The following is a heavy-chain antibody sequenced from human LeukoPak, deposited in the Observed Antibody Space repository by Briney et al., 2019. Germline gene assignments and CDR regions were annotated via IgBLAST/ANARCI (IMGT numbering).Heavy chain of an antibody. Sequence: ASVKVSCKSPGYIFTNFGISCVRQAPGQGREWMGWISAYKDDTNYAQILQGRVTTTTDTSTSTAYMELRSLRSDDTAVYYCARAGGWGRGDYNADAFDIWGEGTMDTVSS. CDR1: GYIFTNFG. V-gene: IGHV1-18*01. CDR2: ISAYKDDT. J-gene: IGHJ3*02. CDR3: ARAGGWGRGDYNADAFDI. D-gene: IGHD6-19*01.